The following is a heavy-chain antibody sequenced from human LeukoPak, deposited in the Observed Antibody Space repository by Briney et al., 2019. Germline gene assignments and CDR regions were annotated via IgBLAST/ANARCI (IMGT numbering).Heavy chain of an antibody. J-gene: IGHJ6*02. CDR3: ARDRIAAAGTGYYYYGMDV. V-gene: IGHV3-30-3*01. CDR1: GFTFSSYA. D-gene: IGHD6-13*01. CDR2: ISYDGSNK. Sequence: GGSLRLSRAASGFTFSSYAMHWVRQAPGKGLEWVAVISYDGSNKYYADSVKGRFTISRDNSKNTLYLQMNSLRAEDTAVYYCARDRIAAAGTGYYYYGMDVWGQGTTVTVSS.